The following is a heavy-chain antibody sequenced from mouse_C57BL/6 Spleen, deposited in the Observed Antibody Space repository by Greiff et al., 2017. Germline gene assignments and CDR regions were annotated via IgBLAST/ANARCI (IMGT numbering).Heavy chain of an antibody. CDR3: ATYGSFDY. Sequence: QVQLKESGAELVMPGASVKLSCKASGYTFTSYWMHWVKQRPGQGLEWIGEIDPSDSYTNYNQKFKGKSTLTVDKSSSTAYMQLSSLTSEDSAVYYCATYGSFDYWGQGTTLTVSS. V-gene: IGHV1-69*01. CDR1: GYTFTSYW. D-gene: IGHD1-1*01. CDR2: IDPSDSYT. J-gene: IGHJ2*01.